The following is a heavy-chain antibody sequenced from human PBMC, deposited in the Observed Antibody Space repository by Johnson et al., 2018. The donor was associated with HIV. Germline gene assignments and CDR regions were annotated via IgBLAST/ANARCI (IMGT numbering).Heavy chain of an antibody. D-gene: IGHD1-14*01. Sequence: QVQLVESGGGVVQPGRSLRLSCAASTFTFTNYAMHWVRQAPGKGLEWVAVISYDGSNKYYADSVKRRFTISRDNSRNTLYLQMNSLGAEDTTVYFCAIMSAPEDADAFDIWGQGTMVTVSS. CDR2: ISYDGSNK. CDR3: AIMSAPEDADAFDI. J-gene: IGHJ3*02. V-gene: IGHV3-30-3*01. CDR1: TFTFTNYA.